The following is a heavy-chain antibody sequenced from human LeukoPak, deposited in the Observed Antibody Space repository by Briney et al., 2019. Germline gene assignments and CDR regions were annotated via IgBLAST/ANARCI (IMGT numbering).Heavy chain of an antibody. J-gene: IGHJ3*02. CDR1: GGSIGSSSYY. CDR3: ARLGCVEMAPLDAFDI. V-gene: IGHV4-39*01. CDR2: IYYSGST. Sequence: SETLSLTCTVSGGSIGSSSYYWGWIRQPPGKGLEWIGSIYYSGSTYYNPSLKSRVTISVDTSKNQFSLKLSSVTAADTAVYYCARLGCVEMAPLDAFDIWGQGTMVTVSS. D-gene: IGHD5-24*01.